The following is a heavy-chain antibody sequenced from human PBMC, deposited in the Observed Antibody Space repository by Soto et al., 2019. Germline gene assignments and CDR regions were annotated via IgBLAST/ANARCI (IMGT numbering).Heavy chain of an antibody. CDR3: AEDGGAVLLSYYFYMDD. Sequence: DVQLVESGGGLVQPGRSLRLSCAASGFTFDGYAMHWVQQAPGKGLEWVSGISWDGGSIGYADSVKGRFTISRDNAKNSLYLQMTRERAEDTALYYCAEDGGAVLLSYYFYMDDWGKGTLVTVSS. CDR1: GFTFDGYA. D-gene: IGHD2-8*02. J-gene: IGHJ6*03. V-gene: IGHV3-9*01. CDR2: ISWDGGSI.